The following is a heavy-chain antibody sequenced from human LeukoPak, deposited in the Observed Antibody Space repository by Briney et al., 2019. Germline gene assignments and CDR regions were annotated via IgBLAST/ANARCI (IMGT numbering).Heavy chain of an antibody. CDR1: GGSISSYY. D-gene: IGHD2-15*01. J-gene: IGHJ6*04. CDR2: IYYSGST. Sequence: ETLSLTCTVSGGSISSYYWSWIRQPPGKGLEWIGYIYYSGSTSYNPSLKSRVTISGDTSKNQFSLKLSSVTAADTAVYYCARLSMLGYCSGGSCSLAMDVWGKGTTVTISS. V-gene: IGHV4-59*08. CDR3: ARLSMLGYCSGGSCSLAMDV.